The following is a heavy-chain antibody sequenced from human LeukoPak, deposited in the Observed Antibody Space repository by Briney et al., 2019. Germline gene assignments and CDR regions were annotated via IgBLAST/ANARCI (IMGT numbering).Heavy chain of an antibody. CDR1: GYTLTSYD. Sequence: GASVKVSCKASGYTLTSYDINWVRQATGQGLEWMGWMNPNSGNTGYAQKFQGRVTMTRNTSISTAYMELSSLRSEDTAVYYCARTDIVVVPAASDAFDIWGQGTMVTVSS. J-gene: IGHJ3*02. CDR2: MNPNSGNT. D-gene: IGHD2-2*01. CDR3: ARTDIVVVPAASDAFDI. V-gene: IGHV1-8*01.